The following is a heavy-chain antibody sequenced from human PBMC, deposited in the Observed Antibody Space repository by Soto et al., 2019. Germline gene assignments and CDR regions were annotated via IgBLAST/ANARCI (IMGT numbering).Heavy chain of an antibody. V-gene: IGHV4-34*01. CDR1: GGSFSGYY. J-gene: IGHJ4*02. CDR2: INHSGST. CDR3: SWLRYSSSWYDFDH. Sequence: SETLSLTCAVYGGSFSGYYWSWIRQPPGKGLEWIGEINHSGSTNYNPSLKSRVTISVDTSKNQVSLKLSTVTAADTAVYYCSWLRYSSSWYDFDHWGQGTLVTVSS. D-gene: IGHD6-13*01.